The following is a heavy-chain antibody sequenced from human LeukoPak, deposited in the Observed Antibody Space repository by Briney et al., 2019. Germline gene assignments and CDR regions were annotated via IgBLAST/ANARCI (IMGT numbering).Heavy chain of an antibody. V-gene: IGHV3-53*01. CDR2: IYSDGST. D-gene: IGHD6-13*01. J-gene: IGHJ4*02. Sequence: GGSLRLSCAASGFTVSSNYMSWVRQAPGKGPEWVSAIYSDGSTYYADPVKGRFTISRDTSKNTLYLQMNSLRTEDTAVYYCARDLAAGGTYPHYWGQGTLVSVSS. CDR1: GFTVSSNY. CDR3: ARDLAAGGTYPHY.